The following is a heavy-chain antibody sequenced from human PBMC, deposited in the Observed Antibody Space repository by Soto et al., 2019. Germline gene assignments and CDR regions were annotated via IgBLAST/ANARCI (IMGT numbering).Heavy chain of an antibody. CDR3: AKDQRYSSRWYPGNSYYYGMYV. CDR2: ISYDGRNK. Sequence: QVQLVESGGGVVQPGRSLRLSCAASGFTFGSYGMHWVRQAPGKGLEWVAVISYDGRNKYYADSVKGRFTISRDNSKNTLYLQMNSLRAEDTAVYYCAKDQRYSSRWYPGNSYYYGMYVWGQGTTVTVSS. CDR1: GFTFGSYG. J-gene: IGHJ6*02. V-gene: IGHV3-30*18. D-gene: IGHD6-13*01.